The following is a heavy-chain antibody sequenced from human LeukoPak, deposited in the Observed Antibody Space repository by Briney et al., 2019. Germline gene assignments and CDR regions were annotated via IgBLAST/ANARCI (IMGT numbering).Heavy chain of an antibody. V-gene: IGHV4-59*02. CDR3: ARIHRYCSGGACYVHDN. CDR1: GGSVSGYY. D-gene: IGHD2-15*01. Sequence: PSETLSLTCVVSGGSVSGYYWGWIRQPPGRGLEWIGYVYYSGSTNYNPSFKSRITISVDTSRNQFSLQLSSVTAADTAVYYCARIHRYCSGGACYVHDNWGQGTLVAVSS. J-gene: IGHJ4*02. CDR2: VYYSGST.